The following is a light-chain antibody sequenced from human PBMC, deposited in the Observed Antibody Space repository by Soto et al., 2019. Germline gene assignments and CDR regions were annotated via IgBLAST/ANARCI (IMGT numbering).Light chain of an antibody. V-gene: IGKV1-39*01. CDR1: QTISTY. CDR2: DAS. CDR3: QQTYNTPLT. J-gene: IGKJ1*01. Sequence: IQMTQSPSSLAASVGDRITITCRASQTISTYVNWYRQKSGAAPELLLYDASTLQGGVPSRFSGGASGTDFTLTISCLQLEDFATYYCQQTYNTPLTVGQATKVDIK.